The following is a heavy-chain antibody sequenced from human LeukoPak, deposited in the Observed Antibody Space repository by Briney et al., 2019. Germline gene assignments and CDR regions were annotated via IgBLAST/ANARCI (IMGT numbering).Heavy chain of an antibody. V-gene: IGHV4-59*01. CDR3: ARFSYGDPYNFDY. CDR2: IYYSRST. CDR1: GGSISSYY. J-gene: IGHJ4*02. Sequence: SETLSLTCTVSGGSISSYYWSWIRQPPGKGLEWIGYIYYSRSTNYNPSLKSRVTISVDTSKNQFSLKLSSVTAADTAVYYCARFSYGDPYNFDYWGQGTLVTVS. D-gene: IGHD4-17*01.